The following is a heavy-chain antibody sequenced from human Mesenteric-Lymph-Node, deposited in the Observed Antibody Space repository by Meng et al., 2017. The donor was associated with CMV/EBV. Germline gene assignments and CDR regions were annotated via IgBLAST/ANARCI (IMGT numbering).Heavy chain of an antibody. V-gene: IGHV1-69*16. CDR2: IIPVAGTS. J-gene: IGHJ4*02. CDR3: ARDPYKAIFGVVTYFDF. Sequence: SVKVSCKTSGGTFRKYTISWVRQAPGQGLEWVGGIIPVAGTSHYAQKFQGRVTITTDESTSTAYMELRSLRSNDTAIYYCARDPYKAIFGVVTYFDFWGQGTLVTVSS. D-gene: IGHD3-3*01. CDR1: GGTFRKYT.